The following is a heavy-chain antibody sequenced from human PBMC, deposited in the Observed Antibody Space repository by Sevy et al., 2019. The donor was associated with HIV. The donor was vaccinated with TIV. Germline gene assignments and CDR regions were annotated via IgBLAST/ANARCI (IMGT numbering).Heavy chain of an antibody. CDR1: GFAFYDYS. Sequence: GGSLRLSCAASGFAFYDYSMSWIRQAPGKGLEWVATLSFGCGKINYADSVKGRFTISRDNSKNSFYLQMDNLRVEDTALYYWAREGGTRPYDYWGQGTLVTVSS. CDR3: AREGGTRPYDY. J-gene: IGHJ4*02. CDR2: LSFGCGKI. V-gene: IGHV3-23*01. D-gene: IGHD2-8*01.